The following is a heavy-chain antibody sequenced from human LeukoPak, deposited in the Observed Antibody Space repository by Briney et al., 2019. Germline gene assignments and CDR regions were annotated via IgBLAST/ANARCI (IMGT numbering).Heavy chain of an antibody. J-gene: IGHJ6*02. CDR2: INHSGST. D-gene: IGHD1-26*01. V-gene: IGHV4-34*01. CDR3: ARGRISGSYYRPQKYYYYGMDV. Sequence: SETLSLTCAVYGGSFGGYYWSWIRQPPGKGLEWIGEINHSGSTNYNPSLKSRVTISVDTSKNQFSLKLSSVTAADTAVYYCARGRISGSYYRPQKYYYYGMDVWGQGTTVTVS. CDR1: GGSFGGYY.